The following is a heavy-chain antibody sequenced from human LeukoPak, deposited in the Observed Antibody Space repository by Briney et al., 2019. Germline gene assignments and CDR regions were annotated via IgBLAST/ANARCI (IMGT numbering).Heavy chain of an antibody. J-gene: IGHJ5*02. CDR2: ICYSGST. CDR3: ARTGTTGFTWLDP. V-gene: IGHV4-59*01. D-gene: IGHD1-1*01. Sequence: SETLSLTCTVSGGSISSYYWSWIRQPPGKGLEWIGYICYSGSTNYNPSLKSRVTISVGTSRNHFSLKLSSVTAADTAVYYCARTGTTGFTWLDPWGQGTLVTVSS. CDR1: GGSISSYY.